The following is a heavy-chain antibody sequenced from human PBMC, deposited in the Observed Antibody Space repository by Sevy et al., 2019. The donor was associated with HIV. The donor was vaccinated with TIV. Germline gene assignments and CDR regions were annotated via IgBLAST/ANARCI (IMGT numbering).Heavy chain of an antibody. D-gene: IGHD2-2*01. V-gene: IGHV1-46*01. CDR2: INPSGGSK. Sequence: ASVKVSCKASGYTFTSYYMHWVRQAPGQGLEWMGIINPSGGSKSYAQKFQGRVTMTRDTSTSTVYMELSSLRSEDTAVYYCARVRAVVPAATTIYYYYYGMDVWGQGTTVTVSS. CDR1: GYTFTSYY. J-gene: IGHJ6*02. CDR3: ARVRAVVPAATTIYYYYYGMDV.